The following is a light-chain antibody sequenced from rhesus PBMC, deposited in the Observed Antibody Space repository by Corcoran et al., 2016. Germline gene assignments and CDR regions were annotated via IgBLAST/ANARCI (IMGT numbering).Light chain of an antibody. Sequence: DIQMTQSPSSLSASVGDTVNITCRASQGIKNHLAWYQQKPGKVPKPLIYYAYNLESGVPSRFSGGGSGTDFTLPFSSLQSEDFATYYYHQYSSSPPLTFGGGTKVDLK. CDR1: QGIKNH. CDR3: HQYSSSPPLT. V-gene: IGKV1S14*01. J-gene: IGKJ4*01. CDR2: YAY.